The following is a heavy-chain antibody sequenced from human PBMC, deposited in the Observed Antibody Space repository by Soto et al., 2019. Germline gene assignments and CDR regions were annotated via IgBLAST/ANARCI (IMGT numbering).Heavy chain of an antibody. Sequence: QVQVVESGGGVVQPGRSLRLSCEASGFSFSSYGMHWVRQAPGKGLEWLAMIWNDGVNKLYAESVKGRFTISRDNSKCTVYLQLDSLTVEDTALYCWARTQRPLDGAFDVWGQGTVGTV. J-gene: IGHJ3*01. CDR3: ARTQRPLDGAFDV. V-gene: IGHV3-33*01. CDR1: GFSFSSYG. CDR2: IWNDGVNK. D-gene: IGHD1-1*01.